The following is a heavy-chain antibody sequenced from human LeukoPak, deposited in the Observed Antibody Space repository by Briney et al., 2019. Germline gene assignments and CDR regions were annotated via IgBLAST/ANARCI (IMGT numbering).Heavy chain of an antibody. CDR1: GGSVSSYY. CDR2: IYVSGST. Sequence: PSETLSLTCTVSGGSVSSYYWSWIRQPAGKGLEWIGRIYVSGSTKYNTSLKSRVTMSLDTSKNQFSLKLTSVSAADTAVYYCARGVVWFGESPHYFDYWGQGTLVTVSS. J-gene: IGHJ4*02. V-gene: IGHV4-4*07. D-gene: IGHD3-10*01. CDR3: ARGVVWFGESPHYFDY.